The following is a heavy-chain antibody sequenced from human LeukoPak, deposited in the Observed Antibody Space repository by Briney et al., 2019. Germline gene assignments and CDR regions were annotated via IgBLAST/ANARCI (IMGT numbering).Heavy chain of an antibody. J-gene: IGHJ4*02. CDR2: ISSSSSTI. D-gene: IGHD2-15*01. CDR3: ARNTPFDY. CDR1: GFTFSGCS. Sequence: GGSLRLSCAASGFTFSGCSMSWVRQAPGKGLKWVSYISSSSSTIYYADSVKGRFTISRDNAKNSLYLQMNSLRDEDTAVYYCARNTPFDYWGQGTLVTVSS. V-gene: IGHV3-48*02.